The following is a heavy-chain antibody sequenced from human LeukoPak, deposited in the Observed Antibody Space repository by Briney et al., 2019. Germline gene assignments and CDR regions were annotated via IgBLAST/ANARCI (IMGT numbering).Heavy chain of an antibody. D-gene: IGHD6-13*01. CDR3: ARGGVIAAAGRGAIDY. V-gene: IGHV1-69*06. Sequence: SVKVSCKASGGTFSSYAISWVRQAPGQGLEWMGGIIPIFGTANYAQKFQGRVTITADKSTSTAYMELSSLRSEDTAVYYCARGGVIAAAGRGAIDYWGQGTLVTVSS. CDR2: IIPIFGTA. CDR1: GGTFSSYA. J-gene: IGHJ4*02.